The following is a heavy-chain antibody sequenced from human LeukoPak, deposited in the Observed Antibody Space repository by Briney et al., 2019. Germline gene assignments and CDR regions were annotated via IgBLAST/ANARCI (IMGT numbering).Heavy chain of an antibody. Sequence: PGGSLRLSCAASGFTFSRYWMHWVRQAPGEGLVWVSRINPDGSHITYADAVEGRFTISRDNAKNTVYLQMNSLRAEDTAVYYCAKDGEVDTAMVTGFDYWGQGTLVTVSS. D-gene: IGHD5-18*01. J-gene: IGHJ4*02. V-gene: IGHV3-74*01. CDR2: INPDGSHI. CDR3: AKDGEVDTAMVTGFDY. CDR1: GFTFSRYW.